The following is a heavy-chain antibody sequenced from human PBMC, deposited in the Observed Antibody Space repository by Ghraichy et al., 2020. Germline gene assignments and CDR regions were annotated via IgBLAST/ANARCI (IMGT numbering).Heavy chain of an antibody. V-gene: IGHV3-23*01. CDR1: GFTFSSYA. Sequence: GGSLRLSCAASGFTFSSYAMSWVRQAPGKGLEWVSAISGSGGSTYYADSVKGRFTISRDNSKNTLYVQMNSLRAEDTAVYYCAKDRPSVDYYGSGSYYSFFDYWGQGTLVTVSS. CDR3: AKDRPSVDYYGSGSYYSFFDY. D-gene: IGHD3-10*01. J-gene: IGHJ4*02. CDR2: ISGSGGST.